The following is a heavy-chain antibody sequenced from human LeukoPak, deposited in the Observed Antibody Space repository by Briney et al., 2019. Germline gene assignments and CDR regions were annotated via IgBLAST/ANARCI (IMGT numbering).Heavy chain of an antibody. V-gene: IGHV3-23*01. J-gene: IGHJ4*02. CDR2: ISGSDPGT. Sequence: GGSLRLSCAASGFSFSTYAMSWVRQIPGKGLEWVSAISGSDPGTYYADSVKGRFTISRDNSKNTLYLQMNSLRAEDTAVYYCARPRYYDSSGYLDWGQGTLVTVSS. CDR3: ARPRYYDSSGYLD. CDR1: GFSFSTYA. D-gene: IGHD3-22*01.